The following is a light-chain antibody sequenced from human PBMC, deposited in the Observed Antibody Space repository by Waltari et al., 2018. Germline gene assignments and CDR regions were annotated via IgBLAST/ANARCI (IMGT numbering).Light chain of an antibody. J-gene: IGKJ4*01. Sequence: EIVLTQSPATLSLSPGVRATLSCTASQRVGSSLAWYQQKPGQAPRLLIFDASARATGIPARFSGSGSGTDFTLTISSLEPEDFAVYYCQHRFNWPLTFGGGTKVEIK. V-gene: IGKV3-11*01. CDR2: DAS. CDR3: QHRFNWPLT. CDR1: QRVGSS.